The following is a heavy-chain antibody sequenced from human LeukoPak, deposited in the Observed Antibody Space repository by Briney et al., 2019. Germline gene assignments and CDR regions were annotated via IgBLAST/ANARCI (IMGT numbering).Heavy chain of an antibody. CDR2: INPNSGGT. CDR3: ARDYCSSTSCLFDY. J-gene: IGHJ4*02. Sequence: ASVKVSCKASGYTFTGYYLHWIRQAPGQGLERMGRINPNSGGTNYAQKFQGRVTMTRDTSISTAYMELSRLRSDDTAVYYCARDYCSSTSCLFDYWGQGTLVTVSS. D-gene: IGHD2-2*01. CDR1: GYTFTGYY. V-gene: IGHV1-2*06.